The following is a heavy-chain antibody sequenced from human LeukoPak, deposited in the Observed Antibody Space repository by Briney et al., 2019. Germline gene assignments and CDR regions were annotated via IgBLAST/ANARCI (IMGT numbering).Heavy chain of an antibody. CDR3: AMGRLGWLGELFY. V-gene: IGHV3-23*01. Sequence: GALRLSCAASGFTFSSYAMSWVRQAPGKGLEWVSAISGSGGSTYYADSVKGRFTISRDNSKNTLYLQMNSLRAEDTAVYYCAMGRLGWLGELFYWGQGTLVTVSS. CDR1: GFTFSSYA. D-gene: IGHD3-10*01. CDR2: ISGSGGST. J-gene: IGHJ4*02.